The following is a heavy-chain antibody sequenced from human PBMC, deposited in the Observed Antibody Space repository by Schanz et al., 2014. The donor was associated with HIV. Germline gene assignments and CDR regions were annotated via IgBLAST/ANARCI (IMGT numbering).Heavy chain of an antibody. J-gene: IGHJ6*02. CDR2: VSWNSGDI. CDR3: ARDVTRNYDFWSGYYAAYGMDV. Sequence: EVQLVESGGGLVQPGGSLRLSCAASGFIFDDYAMHWVRQAPGKGLEWVSGVSWNSGDIGYADSVKGRFTISRDNAKNSLYLQMNSLRDEDTAVYYCARDVTRNYDFWSGYYAAYGMDVWGQGTTVTVSS. V-gene: IGHV3-9*01. CDR1: GFIFDDYA. D-gene: IGHD3-3*01.